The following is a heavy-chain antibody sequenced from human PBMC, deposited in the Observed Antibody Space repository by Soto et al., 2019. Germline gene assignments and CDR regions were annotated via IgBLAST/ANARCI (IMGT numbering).Heavy chain of an antibody. J-gene: IGHJ6*02. Sequence: ASVKVSCKASGYTFTRSGISWVRQAPGQGLEWMGWISTYNGDTNYAQTFQGRVTMTTDASTSTVHMEVRSLRSDDTAVYYCAKEGVAPYYYYGMDVWGQGTPVTVSS. D-gene: IGHD5-12*01. CDR1: GYTFTRSG. CDR3: AKEGVAPYYYYGMDV. V-gene: IGHV1-18*01. CDR2: ISTYNGDT.